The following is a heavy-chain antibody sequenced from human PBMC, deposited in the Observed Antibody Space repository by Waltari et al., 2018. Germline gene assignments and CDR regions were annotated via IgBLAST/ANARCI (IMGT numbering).Heavy chain of an antibody. CDR1: GFTVSSNY. Sequence: EVQLVESGGGLIQPGGSLRLSCAASGFTVSSNYMSWVRQAPGKGLEWVSVIYSGGSTYYADSVKGRFTISRDKSKNTLYLQMNSLRAEDTAVYYCARVLGGGNILHYYYYGMDVWGQGTTVTVSS. J-gene: IGHJ6*02. V-gene: IGHV3-53*01. CDR3: ARVLGGGNILHYYYYGMDV. CDR2: IYSGGST. D-gene: IGHD2-15*01.